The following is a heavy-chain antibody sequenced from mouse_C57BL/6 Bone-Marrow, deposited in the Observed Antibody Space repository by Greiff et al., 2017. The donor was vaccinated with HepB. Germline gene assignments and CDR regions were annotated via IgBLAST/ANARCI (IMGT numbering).Heavy chain of an antibody. D-gene: IGHD2-2*01. J-gene: IGHJ2*01. CDR3: ASEVYYGYDGEDYFDY. V-gene: IGHV1-80*01. CDR2: IYPGDGDT. CDR1: GYAFSSYW. Sequence: VQLQQSGAELVKPGASVKIPCKASGYAFSSYWMNWVKQRPGKGLEWIGQIYPGDGDTNYNGKFKGKATLTADKSSSTAYMQLSSLTSEDSAVYFCASEVYYGYDGEDYFDYWGQGTTLTVSS.